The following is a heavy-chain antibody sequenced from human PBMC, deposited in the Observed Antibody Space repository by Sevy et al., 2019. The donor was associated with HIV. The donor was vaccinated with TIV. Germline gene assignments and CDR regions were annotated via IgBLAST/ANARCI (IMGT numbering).Heavy chain of an antibody. CDR1: GGSITSYY. J-gene: IGHJ4*02. CDR2: IYYSGST. D-gene: IGHD3-22*01. Sequence: SETLSLTCTVSGGSITSYYWSWIRQPPGKGLEWIGYIYYSGSTNYNPSLKSRVTISVDTSKNQFSLKLSSVTAADTAVYYCARGLLLQKSFDYWGQGTLVTVSS. V-gene: IGHV4-59*01. CDR3: ARGLLLQKSFDY.